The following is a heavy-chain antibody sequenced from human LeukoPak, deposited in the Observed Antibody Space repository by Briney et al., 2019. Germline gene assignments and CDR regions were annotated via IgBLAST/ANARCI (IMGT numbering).Heavy chain of an antibody. Sequence: PGGSLRLSCAASGLTFSDFWMGWVRQAPGKGLEWVANINQGGSESYYVDSVKGRFTISRDNAKKSLFLQMNGLRAEDTAVYYCTKGRSNHYWGQGTLVTVST. CDR1: GLTFSDFW. J-gene: IGHJ4*02. CDR3: TKGRSNHY. CDR2: INQGGSES. D-gene: IGHD4-11*01. V-gene: IGHV3-7*01.